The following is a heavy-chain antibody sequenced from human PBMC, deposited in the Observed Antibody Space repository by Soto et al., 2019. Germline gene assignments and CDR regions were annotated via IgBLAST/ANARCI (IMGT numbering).Heavy chain of an antibody. CDR3: AKWGAAAGTT. D-gene: IGHD6-25*01. CDR1: GGSISSYY. J-gene: IGHJ4*02. V-gene: IGHV4-59*01. Sequence: QVHLQESGPGLVKPSETLSLTCTVSGGSISSYYWSWIRQPPGKGLEWIGYVFYTAITKYNPSFQSLATISGDTSRNQFSQNLMSVTAADTAVYYCAKWGAAAGTTWGQGILVNVSP. CDR2: VFYTAIT.